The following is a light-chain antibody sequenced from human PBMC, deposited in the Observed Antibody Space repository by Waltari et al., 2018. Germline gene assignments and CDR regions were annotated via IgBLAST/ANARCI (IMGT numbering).Light chain of an antibody. CDR3: QQYGRSPET. V-gene: IGKV3-20*01. J-gene: IGKJ1*01. CDR1: QSVSNSF. CDR2: GTY. Sequence: EIVLTQSPGPLSLSPGERATLSCSASQSVSNSFLAWYQHKPGQTPMFLIYGTYSRATGIPGKFSGSGSGKDFTLTISRLGPEDCTVYYCQQYGRSPETFGQGTKVEIK.